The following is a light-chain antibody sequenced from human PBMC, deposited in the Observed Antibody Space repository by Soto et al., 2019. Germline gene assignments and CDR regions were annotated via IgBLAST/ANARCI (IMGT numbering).Light chain of an antibody. CDR3: QQYGSSGT. CDR2: GAS. J-gene: IGKJ1*01. V-gene: IGKV3-20*01. Sequence: IVLTQSPATLSLSPGERATLSCRASQSVSSNYLAWYQQKPGQAPRLLIYGASSRATGIPDRFSGSGSGTDFTLTISRLEPEDFAVYYCQQYGSSGTFGQGTKVDIK. CDR1: QSVSSNY.